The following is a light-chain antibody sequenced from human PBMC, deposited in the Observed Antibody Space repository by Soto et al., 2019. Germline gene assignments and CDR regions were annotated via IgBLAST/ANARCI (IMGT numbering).Light chain of an antibody. V-gene: IGKV1-8*01. J-gene: IGKJ2*01. Sequence: AIRMTQSPSSFSASTGDRVTITCPASQGIGSYLAWFQQKSGTAPQLLIYAASTLQSGIPSRFSGSGSGTDFTLTISCLQSEDFATYYCQQYYNFPFTFGQGTKLEVK. CDR2: AAS. CDR1: QGIGSY. CDR3: QQYYNFPFT.